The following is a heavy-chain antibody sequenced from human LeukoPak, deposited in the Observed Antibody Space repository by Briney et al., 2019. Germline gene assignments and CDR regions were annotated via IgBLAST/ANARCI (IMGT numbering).Heavy chain of an antibody. CDR2: IYYSGST. CDR1: GGSISSYY. V-gene: IGHV4-59*08. CDR3: ARRPYYYYGMDV. J-gene: IGHJ6*02. Sequence: KSSETLSLTRTVSGGSISSYYWSWIRQPPGKGLEWIGYIYYSGSTNYNPSLKSRVTISVDTSKNQFSLKLSSVTAADTAVYYCARRPYYYYGMDVWGQGTTVTVSS.